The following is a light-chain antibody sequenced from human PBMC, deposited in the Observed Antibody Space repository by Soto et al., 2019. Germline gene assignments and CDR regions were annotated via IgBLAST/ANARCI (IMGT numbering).Light chain of an antibody. Sequence: EIVLTQSPGTLSLSPGESTTLSCRASQSVGRNFLAWYQQKPGRAPRLLIHGASYRATGVPDRFSGSGSGTDFTITISRLDPEDFAVYYCHQYASSPLTFGGGTKVEIK. CDR3: HQYASSPLT. CDR1: QSVGRNF. J-gene: IGKJ4*01. CDR2: GAS. V-gene: IGKV3-20*01.